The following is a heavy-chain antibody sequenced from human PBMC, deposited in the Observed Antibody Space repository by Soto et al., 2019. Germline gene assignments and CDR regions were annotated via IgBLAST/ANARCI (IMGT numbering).Heavy chain of an antibody. Sequence: GSLRLSCAASGFKFSSYAMSWVRQAPGKGLEWVSLISATGGGTYYADSVKGRFTISRGNSDNTLYLQVHSLRAEDTAVYYCAKDRRAGGNSAFYFDFWGQGAQVTVSS. D-gene: IGHD3-16*01. CDR3: AKDRRAGGNSAFYFDF. CDR1: GFKFSSYA. CDR2: ISATGGGT. J-gene: IGHJ5*01. V-gene: IGHV3-23*01.